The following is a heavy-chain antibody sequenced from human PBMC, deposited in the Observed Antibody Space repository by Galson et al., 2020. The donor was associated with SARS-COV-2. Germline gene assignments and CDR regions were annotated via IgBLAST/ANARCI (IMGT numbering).Heavy chain of an antibody. J-gene: IGHJ4*02. Sequence: GGSLRPPCAASGFTFSSYAMSWVRQAPGKGLEWVSAISGSGGSTYYADSVKGRFTISRDNSKNTLYLQMNSLRAEDTAVYYCAKDPGSLSGPPGYWGQGTLVTVSS. CDR3: AKDPGSLSGPPGY. CDR1: GFTFSSYA. V-gene: IGHV3-23*01. CDR2: ISGSGGST. D-gene: IGHD3-3*01.